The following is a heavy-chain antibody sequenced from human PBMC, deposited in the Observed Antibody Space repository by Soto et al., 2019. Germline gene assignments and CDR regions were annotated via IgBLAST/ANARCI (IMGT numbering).Heavy chain of an antibody. D-gene: IGHD3-22*01. CDR1: GYSISSGYY. CDR3: ARVDGHSSGYYYDY. Sequence: SETLSLTCAVSGYSISSGYYWGWIRQPPGKGLEWIGSIYHSGSTYYNPSLKSRVTISVDTSKNQCSLKLSSVTAADMAVYYCARVDGHSSGYYYDYWGQGTLVTVSS. CDR2: IYHSGST. J-gene: IGHJ4*02. V-gene: IGHV4-38-2*01.